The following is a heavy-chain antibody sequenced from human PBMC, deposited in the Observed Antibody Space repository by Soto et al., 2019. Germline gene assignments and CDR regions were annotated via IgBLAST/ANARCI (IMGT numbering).Heavy chain of an antibody. J-gene: IGHJ6*02. Sequence: GASVKVSCKASGYTFTSYGIGWVRQAPGQGLEWMGWISAYNGNTNYAQKLQGRVTMTTDTSTSTAYMELRSLRSDDTAVYYCARVGPIYYYYGMDVWGQGTTVTVSS. CDR3: ARVGPIYYYYGMDV. CDR2: ISAYNGNT. V-gene: IGHV1-18*01. D-gene: IGHD2-2*02. CDR1: GYTFTSYG.